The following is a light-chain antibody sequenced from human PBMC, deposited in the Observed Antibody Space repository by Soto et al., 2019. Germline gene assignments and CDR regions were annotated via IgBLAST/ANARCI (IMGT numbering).Light chain of an antibody. J-gene: IGKJ1*01. CDR1: QSVSGNF. V-gene: IGKV3-20*01. CDR2: GAS. CDR3: QQYNNSLEWT. Sequence: EIVLTQSPGTLSLSPGERATLSCRASQSVSGNFLAWYQQKPGQAPRLLIYGASTRATGIPDRFSGSGSGTGFTRPIIRLEPEDYAVYHCQQYNNSLEWTFGHATKGEIK.